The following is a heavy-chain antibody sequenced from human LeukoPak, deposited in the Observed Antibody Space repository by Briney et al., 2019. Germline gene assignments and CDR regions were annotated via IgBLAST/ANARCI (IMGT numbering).Heavy chain of an antibody. J-gene: IGHJ4*02. CDR2: INHSGST. Sequence: PSETLSLTCAVYGGSFSGYYWSWTRQPPGKGLEWIGEINHSGSTNYNPSLKSRVTISVDTSKNQFSLKLSSVTAADTAVYYCATGYGYNSYWGQGTLVTVSS. D-gene: IGHD5-24*01. CDR3: ATGYGYNSY. V-gene: IGHV4-34*01. CDR1: GGSFSGYY.